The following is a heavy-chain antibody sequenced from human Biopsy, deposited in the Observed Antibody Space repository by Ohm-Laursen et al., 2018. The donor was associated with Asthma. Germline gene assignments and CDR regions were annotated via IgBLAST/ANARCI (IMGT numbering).Heavy chain of an antibody. CDR3: GRDMGGFGSGWFPVEF. Sequence: SLRLSCSASGLMFRSFGMHWVRQAPGKGLDWVSGINWNGGSTGYADSVKGRFTISRDNAKNSLYLQMNSLRAEDTALYHCGRDMGGFGSGWFPVEFWGQGTLVTVSS. D-gene: IGHD6-19*01. CDR2: INWNGGST. J-gene: IGHJ4*02. CDR1: GLMFRSFG. V-gene: IGHV3-20*01.